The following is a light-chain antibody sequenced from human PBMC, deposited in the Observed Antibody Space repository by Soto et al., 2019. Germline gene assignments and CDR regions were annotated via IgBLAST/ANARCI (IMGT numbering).Light chain of an antibody. CDR2: RAS. CDR3: QQYKTYWP. V-gene: IGKV1-5*03. J-gene: IGKJ1*01. Sequence: DIQMTQSPSALTASVGDRVTITCRASQSVNSWVAWYQQKSGKAPNLLIYRASTLENGVPLRFSGSGSETEFTLTISSLQPEDSATYYCQQYKTYWPFGQGTKVDI. CDR1: QSVNSW.